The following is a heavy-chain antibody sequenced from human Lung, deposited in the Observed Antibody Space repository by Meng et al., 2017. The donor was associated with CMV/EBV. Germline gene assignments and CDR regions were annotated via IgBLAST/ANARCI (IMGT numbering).Heavy chain of an antibody. CDR1: GGSVISGSYY. D-gene: IGHD6-6*01. V-gene: IGHV4-61*01. J-gene: IGHJ4*02. CDR3: AAGPPSSSSSFFDY. Sequence: SETLSLXCTVSGGSVISGSYYWSWIRQPPGKGLEWIGYIYYSGSTNYNPSLKSRVTMSIDTSKNQFSLKLSSVTPADTAVYYCAAGPPSSSSSFFDYSGQGXLVTVSS. CDR2: IYYSGST.